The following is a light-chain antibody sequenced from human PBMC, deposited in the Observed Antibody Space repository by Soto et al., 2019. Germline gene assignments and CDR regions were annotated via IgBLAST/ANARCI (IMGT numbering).Light chain of an antibody. CDR1: QTINNN. V-gene: IGKV3-15*01. Sequence: VMTQAPATLSVSPGERATLSCRASQTINNNVAWYQLKDGQVPRLVIYGASTRATDIPARFSGSGSGTEFTLTISSLQPEDFATYYCQQLNSYPITFGQGTRLEIK. CDR3: QQLNSYPIT. CDR2: GAS. J-gene: IGKJ5*01.